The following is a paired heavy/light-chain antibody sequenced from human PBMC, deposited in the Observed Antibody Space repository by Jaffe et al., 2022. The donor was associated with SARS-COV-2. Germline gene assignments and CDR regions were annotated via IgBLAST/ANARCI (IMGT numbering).Heavy chain of an antibody. V-gene: IGHV3-23*01. CDR1: GFIFSNYV. CDR2: ITTSGDT. D-gene: IGHD3-9*01. J-gene: IGHJ4*02. CDR3: AKDGADWYFES. Sequence: EVQLLESGGGLVQPGGSLRLSCAASGFIFSNYVMTWVRQAPGKGLERVSTITTSGDTYFADSVKGRFTISRDNSKNTLYLQMNNLRADDTAVYFCAKDGADWYFESWGPGTLVTVSS.
Light chain of an antibody. J-gene: IGKJ1*01. CDR1: QSVTSSY. CDR3: QQYANART. CDR2: GAS. Sequence: EIVLTQSPGTLSLSPGERATLSCRASQSVTSSYLAWYQQKPGQAPRLLIHGASSRATGIPDRFSGSGSGTDFTLTISRLEPEDFAVYYCQQYANARTFGQGTKVEI. V-gene: IGKV3-20*01.